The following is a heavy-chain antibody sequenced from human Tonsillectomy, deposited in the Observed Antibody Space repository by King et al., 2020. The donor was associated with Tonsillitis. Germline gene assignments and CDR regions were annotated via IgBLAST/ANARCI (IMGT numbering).Heavy chain of an antibody. D-gene: IGHD1-1*01. J-gene: IGHJ4*02. CDR2: IWYDGSNK. Sequence: VQLVESGGGVVQPGRSLRLSCAASGLTFSRYGMHWVRQAPGKGLEWVAIIWYDGSNKYYEDSVKGRFTIASDNSKNTLYLQMNSLRAEDTAVYDCAREGPHGTGNDSWGQGTLVTVSS. CDR1: GLTFSRYG. V-gene: IGHV3-33*01. CDR3: AREGPHGTGNDS.